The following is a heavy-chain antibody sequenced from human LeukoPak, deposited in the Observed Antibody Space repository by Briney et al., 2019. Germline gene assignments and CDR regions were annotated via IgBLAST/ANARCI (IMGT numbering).Heavy chain of an antibody. CDR1: GFTFSSYG. D-gene: IGHD6-19*01. CDR2: ISYDGSNK. J-gene: IGHJ3*02. Sequence: GGSLRLSCAAPGFTFSSYGMHWVRQAPGKGLEWVAVISYDGSNKYYADSVKGRFTISRDNSKNTLYLQMNSLRAEDTAVYYCAKGARLEFSGWYAADAFDIWGQGTMVTVSS. CDR3: AKGARLEFSGWYAADAFDI. V-gene: IGHV3-30*18.